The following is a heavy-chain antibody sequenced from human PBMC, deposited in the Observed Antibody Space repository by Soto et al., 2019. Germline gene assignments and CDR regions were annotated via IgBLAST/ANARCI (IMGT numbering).Heavy chain of an antibody. J-gene: IGHJ4*02. CDR1: GYTLTELS. V-gene: IGHV1-24*01. Sequence: ASVKVSCKVSGYTLTELSMHWVRQAPGKGLEWMGGFDPEDGETIYAQKFQGRVTMTEDTSTDTAYMELSSLRSEDTAVYYCATALSVPAVPDYWGQGTLVNVSS. D-gene: IGHD2-2*01. CDR2: FDPEDGET. CDR3: ATALSVPAVPDY.